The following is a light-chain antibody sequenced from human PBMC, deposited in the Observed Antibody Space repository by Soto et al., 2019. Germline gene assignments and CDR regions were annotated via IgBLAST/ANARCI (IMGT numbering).Light chain of an antibody. V-gene: IGKV3-11*01. CDR3: QQHRDGTRT. CDR2: DXS. Sequence: EIVLIQSLVTLSLSPGERATLAXRASWSISPSFAWYQQEPGXAPRXXXDDXSNRATGIPVRLSGSGSATDFTLTISSLEPYDFTVYYCQQHRDGTRTFGGGTKVDIK. CDR1: WSISPS. J-gene: IGKJ4*02.